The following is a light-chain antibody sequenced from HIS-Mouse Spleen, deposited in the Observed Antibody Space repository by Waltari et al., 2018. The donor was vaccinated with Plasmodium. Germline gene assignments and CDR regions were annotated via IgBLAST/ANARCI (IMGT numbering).Light chain of an antibody. V-gene: IGLV2-11*01. CDR2: DVS. J-gene: IGLJ2*01. CDR1: SSDVGCYNY. CDR3: CSYAGSYTWV. Sequence: QSALTQPRPVSGSPGQSVTISCTGTSSDVGCYNYVSWYQQHPGKPPELMIYDVSKRPSGVPQRCSGSKSGNTASLTIAGLQAEDEADYYCCSYAGSYTWVFGGGTKLTVL.